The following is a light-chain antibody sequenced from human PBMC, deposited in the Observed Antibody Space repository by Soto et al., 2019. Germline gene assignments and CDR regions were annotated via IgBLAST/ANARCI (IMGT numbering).Light chain of an antibody. CDR3: QQYGGSPRT. CDR2: GAS. CDR1: QSVGGTF. Sequence: EIVLTQSPGTLSLSPGEGATLSCRARQSVGGTFLAWYQQKGGQAPRLLIHGASNRATGIPDRFSGSGSGTDFTLTISRLEPEYFAVYYCQQYGGSPRTFGQGTKVDIK. V-gene: IGKV3-20*01. J-gene: IGKJ1*01.